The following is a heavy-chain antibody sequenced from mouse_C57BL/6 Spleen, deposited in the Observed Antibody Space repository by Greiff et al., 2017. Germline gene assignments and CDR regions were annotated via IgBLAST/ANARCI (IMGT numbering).Heavy chain of an antibody. CDR3: ASEGGVNYGSSPWYFDY. V-gene: IGHV1-76*01. CDR1: GYTFTDYY. CDR2: IYPGSGNT. Sequence: VQLQQSGAELVRPGASVKLSCKASGYTFTDYYINWVKQRPGQGLEWIARIYPGSGNTYYNEKFQGKATLTAEKSSSTAYMQLSSLPPKDSAVYCCASEGGVNYGSSPWYFDYWGQGTTRTVSS. D-gene: IGHD1-1*01. J-gene: IGHJ2*01.